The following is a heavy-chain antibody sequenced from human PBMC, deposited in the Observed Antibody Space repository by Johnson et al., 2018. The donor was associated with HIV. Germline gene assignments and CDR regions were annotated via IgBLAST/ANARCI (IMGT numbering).Heavy chain of an antibody. CDR2: ISSSGSII. D-gene: IGHD1-1*01. Sequence: QVQLVESGGGLVKPGGSLRLSCAASGFTFADYYMNWMRQAPGKGLEWVSHISSSGSIIYYADSVKGRFTISRDNAKNSLYLQMNSLRAEDTAVYYCARYIILYWKAFDIWGQGTMVTV. CDR3: ARYIILYWKAFDI. CDR1: GFTFADYY. V-gene: IGHV3-11*04. J-gene: IGHJ3*02.